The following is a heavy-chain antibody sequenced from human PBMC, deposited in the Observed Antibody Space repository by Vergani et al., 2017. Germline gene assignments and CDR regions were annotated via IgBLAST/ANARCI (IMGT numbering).Heavy chain of an antibody. V-gene: IGHV3-49*04. CDR3: TTLSPNWAHW. D-gene: IGHD7-27*01. Sequence: EVQLVESGGGLVQPGRSLRLSCTASGFTFGDYAMSWVRQAPGKGLEWVGFIRSKAYGGTTDYAAPVKGRFTISRDDSTNMLYLHMNSLKTEDTAVYYCTTLSPNWAHWWGQGTLVNVSS. CDR1: GFTFGDYA. CDR2: IRSKAYGGTT. J-gene: IGHJ4*02.